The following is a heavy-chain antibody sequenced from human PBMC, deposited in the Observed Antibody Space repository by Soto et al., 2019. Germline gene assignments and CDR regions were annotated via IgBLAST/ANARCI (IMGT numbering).Heavy chain of an antibody. CDR2: ISGSADST. CDR1: GFTFSSFA. J-gene: IGHJ6*02. V-gene: IGHV3-23*01. D-gene: IGHD3-22*01. CDR3: AKTRGAMIYAISVYGMDV. Sequence: EVQLLESGGGLVQPGGSLRLSCAASGFTFSSFALNWVRQAPGKGLEWVSIISGSADSTFYADSVKGRFTISRDNSKNMLYLQINSLRAEDTALYYCAKTRGAMIYAISVYGMDVWGQGTTVTDSS.